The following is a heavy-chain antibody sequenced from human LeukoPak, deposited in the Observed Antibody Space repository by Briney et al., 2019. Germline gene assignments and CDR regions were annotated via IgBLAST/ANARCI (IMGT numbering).Heavy chain of an antibody. CDR1: RFTFRNYG. CDR2: ISLDGSNQ. Sequence: AGGSLRLSCAASRFTFRNYGMHWVRQAPGKGLEWLTLISLDGSNQFYADSVKGRFTISTDNSKDTLYLQMDALRPEDTAVSFCAKDYHLHGATFPGHWGQGTLVTVSS. V-gene: IGHV3-30*18. CDR3: AKDYHLHGATFPGH. D-gene: IGHD1-14*01. J-gene: IGHJ4*02.